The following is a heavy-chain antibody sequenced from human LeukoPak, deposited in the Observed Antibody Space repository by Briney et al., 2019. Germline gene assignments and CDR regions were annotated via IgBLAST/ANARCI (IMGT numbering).Heavy chain of an antibody. CDR1: GFTFSSYA. D-gene: IGHD3-3*01. CDR3: ARGPYYDFWSGYYPPNWFDP. V-gene: IGHV3-30*04. J-gene: IGHJ5*02. CDR2: ISYDGSNK. Sequence: PGRSLRFSCAASGFTFSSYAMHWVRQAPGKGLEWVAVISYDGSNKYYADSVKGRFTISRDNSKNTLYLQMNSLRAEDTAVYYCARGPYYDFWSGYYPPNWFDPWGQGTLVTVSS.